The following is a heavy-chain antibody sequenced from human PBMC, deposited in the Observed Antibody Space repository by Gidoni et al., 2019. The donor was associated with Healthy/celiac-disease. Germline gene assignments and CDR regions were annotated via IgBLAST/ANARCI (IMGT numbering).Heavy chain of an antibody. D-gene: IGHD6-19*01. V-gene: IGHV1-8*01. CDR3: ARGLYSSGWYPDY. CDR2: MNPNSGNT. J-gene: IGHJ4*02. CDR1: GYTFTSYD. Sequence: QVQLVQSGAEVKKPGASVKVSCKASGYTFTSYDINWVRQATGQGLEWMGWMNPNSGNTGYEQKFQGRVTMTRNTSRSTAYMELSSLRAEDTAVYYCARGLYSSGWYPDYWGQGTLVTVSS.